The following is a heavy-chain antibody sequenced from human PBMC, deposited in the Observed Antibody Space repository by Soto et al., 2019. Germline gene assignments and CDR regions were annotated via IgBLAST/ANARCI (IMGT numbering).Heavy chain of an antibody. Sequence: GGSLRLSCAASGFTFDDYAMHWIRQVPGKGLEWVSGINWNSGSIGYGDSVKGRFAISRDNAKNSLHLQMNSLKTEGTAVYYCVRATYFSDSSGYTRCFDYWGQGTLVTISS. CDR2: INWNSGSI. D-gene: IGHD3-22*01. CDR3: VRATYFSDSSGYTRCFDY. V-gene: IGHV3-9*01. J-gene: IGHJ4*02. CDR1: GFTFDDYA.